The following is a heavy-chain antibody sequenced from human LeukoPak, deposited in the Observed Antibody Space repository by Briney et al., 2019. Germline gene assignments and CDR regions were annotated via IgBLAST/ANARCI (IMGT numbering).Heavy chain of an antibody. D-gene: IGHD6-13*01. Sequence: SETLSLTCTVSGGSISSSSYYWSWIRQPPGKGLEWIGYSFDSGSTNYNPSLKSRVTISVDTSKNQFSLKLSSVTAADTAVYYCARAGYGSSWHSYYYYHMDVWGKGTTVTVSS. CDR1: GGSISSSSYY. J-gene: IGHJ6*03. CDR3: ARAGYGSSWHSYYYYHMDV. CDR2: SFDSGST. V-gene: IGHV4-61*01.